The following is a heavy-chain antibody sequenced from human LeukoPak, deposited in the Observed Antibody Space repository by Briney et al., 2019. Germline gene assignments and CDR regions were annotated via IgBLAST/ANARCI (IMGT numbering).Heavy chain of an antibody. Sequence: ASVEVSCKASGYTFTGYYMHWVPQAPGQGLEGMGWINPHSGGTNYAQKFQGRATMTRDTSLSTAYMELSRLRSDDTAVYYCAREEIYCSGGSCYSHYYGMDVWGQGTTVTVSS. D-gene: IGHD2-15*01. CDR3: AREEIYCSGGSCYSHYYGMDV. CDR1: GYTFTGYY. CDR2: INPHSGGT. V-gene: IGHV1-2*02. J-gene: IGHJ6*02.